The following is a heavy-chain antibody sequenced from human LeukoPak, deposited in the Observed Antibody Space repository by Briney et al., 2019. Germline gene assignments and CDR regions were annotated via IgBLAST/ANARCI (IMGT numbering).Heavy chain of an antibody. V-gene: IGHV4-38-2*02. Sequence: SETLSLTCTVSDYSISSGYYWGWIRQPPGKGLEWIGYIYHSGSTYYNPSLKSRVTISVDRSKNQFSLKLSSVTAADTAVYYCARASGNSRYQDIDFDLWGRGTLVTVSS. D-gene: IGHD2-15*01. CDR2: IYHSGST. CDR3: ARASGNSRYQDIDFDL. J-gene: IGHJ2*01. CDR1: DYSISSGYY.